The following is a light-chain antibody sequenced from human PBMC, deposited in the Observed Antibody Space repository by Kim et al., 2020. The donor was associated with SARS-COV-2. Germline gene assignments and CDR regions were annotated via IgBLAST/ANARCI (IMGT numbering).Light chain of an antibody. CDR1: QGINKF. J-gene: IGKJ4*01. V-gene: IGKV1-33*01. CDR3: QQYDNLPLT. Sequence: DIQMTQSPSSLSASVGDSVTITCQASQGINKFLNWYQQKPGTAPKLLMYDASRLETGVPSRFSGSGSGTHFTFTITNLQPEDFATYYCQQYDNLPLTFGGGTKLEIK. CDR2: DAS.